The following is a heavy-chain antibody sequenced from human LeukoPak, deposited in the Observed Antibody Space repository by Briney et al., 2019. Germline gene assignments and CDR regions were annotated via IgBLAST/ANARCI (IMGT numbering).Heavy chain of an antibody. D-gene: IGHD2-2*01. J-gene: IGHJ4*02. CDR2: IYYSGST. Sequence: SGTLSLTCTVSGGSISSYYWSWIRQPPGKGLEWIGYIYYSGSTNYNPSLKSRVTISVDTSKNQFSLKLSSVTAADTAVYYCARGRGIVVVPAASTRPFDYWGQGTLVTVSS. V-gene: IGHV4-59*12. CDR1: GGSISSYY. CDR3: ARGRGIVVVPAASTRPFDY.